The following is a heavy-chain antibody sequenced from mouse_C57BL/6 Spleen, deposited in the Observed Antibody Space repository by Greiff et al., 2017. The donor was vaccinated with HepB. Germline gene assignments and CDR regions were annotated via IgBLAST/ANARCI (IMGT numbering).Heavy chain of an antibody. CDR1: GYTFTDYN. CDR3: ARAWLGRGFAY. V-gene: IGHV1-18*01. Sequence: EVQLQQSGPELVKPGASVKIPCKASGYTFTDYNMDWVKQSHGKSLEWIGDINPNNGGTIYNQKFKGKATLTVDKSTSTAYMELRSLTSEDTAVYYCARAWLGRGFAYWGQGTLVTVSA. J-gene: IGHJ3*01. CDR2: INPNNGGT. D-gene: IGHD3-3*01.